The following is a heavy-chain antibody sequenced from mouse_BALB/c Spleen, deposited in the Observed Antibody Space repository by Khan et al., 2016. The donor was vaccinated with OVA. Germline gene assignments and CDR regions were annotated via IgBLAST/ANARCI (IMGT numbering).Heavy chain of an antibody. CDR2: IFPGNSDT. J-gene: IGHJ3*01. CDR1: GYSFTNYL. Sequence: VHVKQSGTVLARPGASVKMSCKASGYSFTNYLIHWVKQRPGQGLEWIGDIFPGNSDTNYNQKFKDKAKLTADTSASAAFMELSSLTNEDSAVYYCTRGGYSSFAFWGQGTLVTVSA. CDR3: TRGGYSSFAF. V-gene: IGHV1-5*01. D-gene: IGHD1-3*01.